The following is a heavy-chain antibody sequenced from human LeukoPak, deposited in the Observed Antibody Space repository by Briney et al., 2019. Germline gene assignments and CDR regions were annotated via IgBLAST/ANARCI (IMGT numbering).Heavy chain of an antibody. D-gene: IGHD3-22*01. CDR2: INQDGSEK. CDR1: GFTFSSYW. CDR3: ATTTYYYDSSGYRYDY. V-gene: IGHV3-7*03. J-gene: IGHJ4*02. Sequence: GGSLRLSCAASGFTFSSYWMSWVRQAPGKGLEWVAYINQDGSEKNYADSVKGRFTISRDNAKNSLYLQMNSLRAEDTAVYYCATTTYYYDSSGYRYDYWGQGTPVTVSS.